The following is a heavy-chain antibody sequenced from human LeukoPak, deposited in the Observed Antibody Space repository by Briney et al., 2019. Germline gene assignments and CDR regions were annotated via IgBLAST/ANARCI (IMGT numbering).Heavy chain of an antibody. V-gene: IGHV4-38-2*02. D-gene: IGHD2-2*01. CDR1: GYSISSGYY. J-gene: IGHJ4*02. CDR3: AREFIGYCGSTSCYAPKPVDY. CDR2: IYHSGST. Sequence: SETLSLTCTVSGYSISSGYYWGWIRQPPGKGLEWIGSIYHSGSTYYNPSLKSRVTISVDTSKNQFSLKLSSVTAADTAVYYCAREFIGYCGSTSCYAPKPVDYWGQGTLVTVSS.